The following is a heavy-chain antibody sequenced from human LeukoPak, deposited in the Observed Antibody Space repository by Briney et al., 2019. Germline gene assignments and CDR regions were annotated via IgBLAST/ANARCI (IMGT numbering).Heavy chain of an antibody. D-gene: IGHD6-6*01. J-gene: IGHJ3*02. CDR2: ISGSGGST. V-gene: IGHV3-23*01. CDR1: GFTFNSYA. Sequence: GGSLRLSCAASGFTFNSYAMSWVRQAPGKGLEWVSTISGSGGSTYYADSVKGRFTISRDNAKNLMYLQMNSLRVEDTAVYYCGRVGGRSKAAKGDAFDIWGQGTMVTVSS. CDR3: GRVGGRSKAAKGDAFDI.